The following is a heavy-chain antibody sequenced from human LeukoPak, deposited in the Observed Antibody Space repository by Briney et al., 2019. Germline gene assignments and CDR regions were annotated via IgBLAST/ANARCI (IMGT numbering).Heavy chain of an antibody. CDR3: AGGYDSSGYYFDDYYYYGMDV. J-gene: IGHJ6*02. Sequence: PGGSLRLSCAVSGFTFSDHYMDWVRQAPGKGLEWVGRTRNKANSYTTEYAASVKGRFTISRDDSKSSLYLQMNSLKTEDTAVYYCAGGYDSSGYYFDDYYYYGMDVWGQGTTVTVSS. CDR2: TRNKANSYTT. V-gene: IGHV3-72*01. CDR1: GFTFSDHY. D-gene: IGHD3-22*01.